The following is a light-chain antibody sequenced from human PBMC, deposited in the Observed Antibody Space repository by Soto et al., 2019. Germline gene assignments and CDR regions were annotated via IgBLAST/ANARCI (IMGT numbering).Light chain of an antibody. J-gene: IGKJ1*01. V-gene: IGKV1-5*03. Sequence: DIQLTQSPSTLSASVGDRVIITCRASQTIGTWLAWYQQKPGKVPKLLIYEASTLDSGVPSTFSGSGSGTQFTLTISSLQPDDFATYYCQQYNGFSWTFGQGTKVEIK. CDR3: QQYNGFSWT. CDR2: EAS. CDR1: QTIGTW.